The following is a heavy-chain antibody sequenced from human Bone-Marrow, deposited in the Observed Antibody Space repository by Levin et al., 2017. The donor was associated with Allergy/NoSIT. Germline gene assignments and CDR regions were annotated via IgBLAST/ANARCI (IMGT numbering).Heavy chain of an antibody. J-gene: IGHJ4*02. CDR1: GGSISRYY. CDR3: ARADYFDSGRNFDY. V-gene: IGHV4-59*01. Sequence: SETLSLTCTVSGGSISRYYWSWLRQPPGKRLEWIGYIYYSGSTNYNPSLKSRVTISIDTSKNQFSLKLTSVTAADTAVYYCARADYFDSGRNFDYWGQGTLVTVSS. CDR2: IYYSGST. D-gene: IGHD3-10*01.